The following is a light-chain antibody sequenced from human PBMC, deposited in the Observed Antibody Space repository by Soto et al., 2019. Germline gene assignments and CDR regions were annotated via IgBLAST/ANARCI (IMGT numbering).Light chain of an antibody. J-gene: IGKJ1*01. CDR3: QQTNSTPWT. V-gene: IGKV1-39*01. CDR2: DAS. Sequence: DIQITQSPSSLSASVGDRVTITCRASQNIDSYLNWYQQRPGKAPKLLIHDASSLQIGVPSRFSGSGSGTDFALTINSLQPEDFATIYCQQTNSTPWTFGQGTKVDIK. CDR1: QNIDSY.